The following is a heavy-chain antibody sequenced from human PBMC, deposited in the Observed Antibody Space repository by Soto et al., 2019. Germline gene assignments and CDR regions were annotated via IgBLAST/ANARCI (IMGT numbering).Heavy chain of an antibody. CDR3: AKGTHRQDEDYYFEF. CDR1: GFTFSSYA. CDR2: ISGSGGST. Sequence: EVQLLESGGGLVQPGGSLRLSCAASGFTFSSYAMSWVRQAPGKGLEWVSAISGSGGSTYYADYVKGRFTITRDNSKNTLYLQMNSLRGEDTAVYYGAKGTHRQDEDYYFEFLGQGTLVNGSS. D-gene: IGHD2-15*01. J-gene: IGHJ4*02. V-gene: IGHV3-23*01.